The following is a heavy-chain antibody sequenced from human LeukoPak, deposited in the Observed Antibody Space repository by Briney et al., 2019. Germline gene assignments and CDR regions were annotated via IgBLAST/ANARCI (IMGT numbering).Heavy chain of an antibody. D-gene: IGHD5-12*01. V-gene: IGHV3-74*03. Sequence: PGGSLRLFCAASGFTFSRYWLHWVGQAPGKGVVWVSRINSDGRSNTYADSVKGRFTISRDNDKNTVYLQINSLSVEDTAVYYCAREGHVIGYDFDCCGQGTLVTVSS. J-gene: IGHJ4*02. CDR1: GFTFSRYW. CDR3: AREGHVIGYDFDC. CDR2: INSDGRSN.